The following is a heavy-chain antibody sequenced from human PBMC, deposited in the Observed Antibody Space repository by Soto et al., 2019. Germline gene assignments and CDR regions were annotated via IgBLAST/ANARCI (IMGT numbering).Heavy chain of an antibody. Sequence: GGSLRLSCAASGFTFSSYGMHWVRQAPGKGLEWVAVIWYDGSNKYYADSVKGRFTISRDNSKNTLYLQMNSLRAEDTAVYYCARDRVTMVRGVQLYYFDYWGQGTLVTVSS. D-gene: IGHD3-10*01. CDR3: ARDRVTMVRGVQLYYFDY. J-gene: IGHJ4*02. V-gene: IGHV3-33*01. CDR1: GFTFSSYG. CDR2: IWYDGSNK.